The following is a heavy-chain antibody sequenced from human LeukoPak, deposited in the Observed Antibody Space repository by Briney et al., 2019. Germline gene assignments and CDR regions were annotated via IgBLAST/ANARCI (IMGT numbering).Heavy chain of an antibody. CDR2: ISWNSGSI. J-gene: IGHJ6*02. CDR1: GFTFADYA. D-gene: IGHD3-10*01. Sequence: GRSLRLSCAASGFTFADYAMHWVRQAPGKGLEWVSGISWNSGSIDYADSVKGRFTISRDNAKKSLYLQMDSLRPEDTALYYCSKGNYGMDGWGQGTTVTVSS. V-gene: IGHV3-9*01. CDR3: SKGNYGMDG.